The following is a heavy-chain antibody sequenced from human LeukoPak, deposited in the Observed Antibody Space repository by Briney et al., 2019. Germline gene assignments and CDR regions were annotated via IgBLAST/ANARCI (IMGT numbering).Heavy chain of an antibody. CDR3: AREEGEWFGELFLPFKY. Sequence: ASVKVSCKASGYTFSDYYMHWVRQAPGQGLERMGWINPNSGGTKYAQKFQGRVTMTRDTSINTAYMELSRLRSDDTAVYYCAREEGEWFGELFLPFKYWGQGTLVTVSS. D-gene: IGHD3-10*01. CDR2: INPNSGGT. CDR1: GYTFSDYY. V-gene: IGHV1-2*02. J-gene: IGHJ4*02.